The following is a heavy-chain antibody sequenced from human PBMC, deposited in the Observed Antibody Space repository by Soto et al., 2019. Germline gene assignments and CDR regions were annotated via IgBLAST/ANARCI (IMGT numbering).Heavy chain of an antibody. CDR1: GFTFSIYA. J-gene: IGHJ4*02. D-gene: IGHD3-22*01. CDR3: ATGANFYYDTSRY. Sequence: GWSLRLSCAAAGFTFSIYALHWVRQAPGKGLEWVAVMSPNGNNQYYADSVKGRFTISRDTSKSTLYLQMTSLRPDDTAVYYCATGANFYYDTSRYWGQGTLVTVSS. V-gene: IGHV3-30-3*01. CDR2: MSPNGNNQ.